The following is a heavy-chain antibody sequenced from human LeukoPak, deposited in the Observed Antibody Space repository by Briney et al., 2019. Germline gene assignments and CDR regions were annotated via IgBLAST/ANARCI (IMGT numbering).Heavy chain of an antibody. CDR1: GYTFTSYY. J-gene: IGHJ4*02. CDR2: INPSGGRT. CDR3: ARVAPNRRYCSGGSCLNYFDY. D-gene: IGHD2-15*01. Sequence: ASVKVSCKASGYTFTSYYIYWMRQAHGHGLDWMGIINPSGGRTNYAHKFQGRVTMTRDMSTSTVYMELSSLRSEDTAVYYCARVAPNRRYCSGGSCLNYFDYWGQGTLVTVSS. V-gene: IGHV1-46*01.